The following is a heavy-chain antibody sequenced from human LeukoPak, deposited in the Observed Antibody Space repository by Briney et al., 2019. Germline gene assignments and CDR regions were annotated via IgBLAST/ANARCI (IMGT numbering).Heavy chain of an antibody. CDR1: GDSISYFY. V-gene: IGHV4-4*07. CDR3: AKSGVEGGWWERGDFDI. J-gene: IGHJ3*02. D-gene: IGHD6-19*01. CDR2: IYSRGSA. Sequence: PSETLSLTCSVSGDSISYFYWSWIRQAAGKGLEWIGRIYSRGSADYNASLKSRVTMSVDTSKNQLSLKVISVTAADTAVYYCAKSGVEGGWWERGDFDIWGQGTMVTVSS.